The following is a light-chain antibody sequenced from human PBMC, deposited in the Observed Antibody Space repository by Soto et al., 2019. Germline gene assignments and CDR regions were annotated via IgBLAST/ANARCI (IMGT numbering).Light chain of an antibody. J-gene: IGKJ1*01. CDR1: QSIAIY. Sequence: IVLTQSPATLSFSPGERATLSCRAGQSIAIYLAWYQQKSGQSPRLLIYDTFNRAPGIPDRFSGSGSGTDFTLTISSLEPEDFAVYYCQQRATWPWTFGQGTRVEIK. CDR3: QQRATWPWT. CDR2: DTF. V-gene: IGKV3-11*01.